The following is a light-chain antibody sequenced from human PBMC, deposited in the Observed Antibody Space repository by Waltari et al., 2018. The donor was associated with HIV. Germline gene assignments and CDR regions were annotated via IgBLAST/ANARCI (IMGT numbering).Light chain of an antibody. Sequence: QSALTQPASVSGSPGQSSTISCTGTSSDVGGYNYVSWYQQHPGKAPKLMIYDVSNRPSGVSNRFSGSKSGNTASLTISGLQAEDEADYYCSSYRSSSTWVFGGGTKLTVL. J-gene: IGLJ3*02. CDR1: SSDVGGYNY. V-gene: IGLV2-14*03. CDR3: SSYRSSSTWV. CDR2: DVS.